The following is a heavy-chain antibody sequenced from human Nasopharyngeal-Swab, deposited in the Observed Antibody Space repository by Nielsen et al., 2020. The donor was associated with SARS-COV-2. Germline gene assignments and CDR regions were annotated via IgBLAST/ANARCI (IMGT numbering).Heavy chain of an antibody. V-gene: IGHV1-69*04. Sequence: WVRQAPGQGLEWMGRIIPTAGFANYAHQFQGRITFTADKSTSTSYMELSSLRSEDTAVYYCARDKRIYFDTSGHLDYWGQGTLVTVSS. D-gene: IGHD3-22*01. CDR3: ARDKRIYFDTSGHLDY. J-gene: IGHJ4*02. CDR2: IIPTAGFA.